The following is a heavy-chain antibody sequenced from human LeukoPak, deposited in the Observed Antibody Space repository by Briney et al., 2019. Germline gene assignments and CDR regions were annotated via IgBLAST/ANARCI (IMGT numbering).Heavy chain of an antibody. CDR3: AVPIAAAGSIDY. V-gene: IGHV1-8*02. J-gene: IGHJ4*02. CDR1: GGTFSSYA. CDR2: MNPNSGNT. D-gene: IGHD6-13*01. Sequence: ASVKVSCKASGGTFSSYAINWVRQATGQGLEWMGWMNPNSGNTGYAQKLQGRVTMTRNTSISTAYMELSSLRSEDTAVYYCAVPIAAAGSIDYWGQGTLVTVSS.